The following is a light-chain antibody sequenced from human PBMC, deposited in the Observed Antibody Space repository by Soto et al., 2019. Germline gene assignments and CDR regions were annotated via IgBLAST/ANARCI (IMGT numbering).Light chain of an antibody. J-gene: IGKJ4*01. Sequence: EPVLTQSPGTLSLSPGERATLSCRTSQSVSASQLAWYQQKPGQAPRLLIYGISKRAAGIPDRFSGSGSATEFTLTISSLQSEDFAVYSCQQYRDWPLTFGGGTKVDIK. CDR2: GIS. V-gene: IGKV3-20*01. CDR3: QQYRDWPLT. CDR1: QSVSASQ.